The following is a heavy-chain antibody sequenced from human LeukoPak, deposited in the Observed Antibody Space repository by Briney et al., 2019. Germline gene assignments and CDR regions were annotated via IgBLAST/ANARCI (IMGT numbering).Heavy chain of an antibody. J-gene: IGHJ6*02. CDR3: AREKASGSWYVYYGMDV. D-gene: IGHD2-15*01. V-gene: IGHV3-30-3*01. CDR2: ISYDGSNK. Sequence: PGRSLRLSCAASGFTFSSYAMHWVRQAPGKGLEWVAVISYDGSNKYYADSVKGRFTISRDNSKNTLYLQMNSLRAEDTAVYYCAREKASGSWYVYYGMDVWGQGTTVTVSS. CDR1: GFTFSSYA.